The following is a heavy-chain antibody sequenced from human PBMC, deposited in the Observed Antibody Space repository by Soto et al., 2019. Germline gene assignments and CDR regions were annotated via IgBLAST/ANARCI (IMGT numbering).Heavy chain of an antibody. CDR3: ARGSYYSDSSGYFLDS. CDR2: IYYSGST. J-gene: IGHJ4*02. D-gene: IGHD3-22*01. Sequence: SETLSLTCTVSGDSIGTTHSYWAWIRQSPGKGLEWIGNIYYSGSTNSNPSLKSRVTISLDTSNNQFSLKLSSVTAADTAVYYCARGSYYSDSSGYFLDSWGQGTLVTVSS. V-gene: IGHV4-39*07. CDR1: GDSIGTTHSY.